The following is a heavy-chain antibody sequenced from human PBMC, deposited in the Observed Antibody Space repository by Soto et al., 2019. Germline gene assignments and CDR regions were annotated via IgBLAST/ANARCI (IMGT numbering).Heavy chain of an antibody. J-gene: IGHJ5*02. CDR3: ARVGPWVPYYYDSSPYTFENWFDP. Sequence: SETLSLTCGVSGDSTRIRYWWTWLRRPPGRGLEWIGEVNQSGTSNYNPSLNSRVTLSIDMTNNHVSLILNSVTAADTAVYYCARVGPWVPYYYDSSPYTFENWFDPWGQGTLVTVS. CDR2: VNQSGTS. CDR1: GDSTRIRYW. D-gene: IGHD3-22*01. V-gene: IGHV4-4*02.